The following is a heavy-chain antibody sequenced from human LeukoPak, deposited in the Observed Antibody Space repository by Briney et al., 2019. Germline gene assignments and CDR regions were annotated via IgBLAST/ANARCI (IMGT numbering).Heavy chain of an antibody. Sequence: ASVKVSCKASGYTFTSYDINWVRQATGQGLEWMGWMNPNSGNTGYAQKFQGRVTMTRNTSISTAYMELSSLRSEDTAVYYCARGFLRRPTVRALANYFGYWGQGTLVTVSS. CDR1: GYTFTSYD. CDR3: ARGFLRRPTVRALANYFGY. D-gene: IGHD6-13*01. CDR2: MNPNSGNT. V-gene: IGHV1-8*01. J-gene: IGHJ4*02.